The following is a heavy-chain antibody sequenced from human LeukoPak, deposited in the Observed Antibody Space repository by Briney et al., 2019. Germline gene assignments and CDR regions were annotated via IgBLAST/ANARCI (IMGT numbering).Heavy chain of an antibody. CDR2: INPNSGGT. CDR3: ARDLGSGWYYFDY. Sequence: ASVKVSCKASGYTFTGYYMHWVQQAPGQGLEWMGWINPNSGGTNYAQKFQGRVTMTRDTSISTAYMELSRLRSDDTAVYYCARDLGSGWYYFDYWGQGTLVTVSS. CDR1: GYTFTGYY. D-gene: IGHD6-19*01. J-gene: IGHJ4*02. V-gene: IGHV1-2*02.